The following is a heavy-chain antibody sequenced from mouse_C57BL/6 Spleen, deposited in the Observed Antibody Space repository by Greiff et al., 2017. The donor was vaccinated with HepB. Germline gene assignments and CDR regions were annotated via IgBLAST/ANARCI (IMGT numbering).Heavy chain of an antibody. J-gene: IGHJ2*01. CDR3: ARGGGYDYDGDFDY. Sequence: LQESGAELVKPGASVKMSCKASGYTFTTYPIEWMKQNHGKSLEWIGNFHPYNDDTKYNEKFKGKATLTVEKSSSTVYLELRRLTSDDSAVYYCARGGGYDYDGDFDYRGQGNTLTVSS. CDR1: GYTFTTYP. V-gene: IGHV1-47*01. CDR2: FHPYNDDT. D-gene: IGHD2-4*01.